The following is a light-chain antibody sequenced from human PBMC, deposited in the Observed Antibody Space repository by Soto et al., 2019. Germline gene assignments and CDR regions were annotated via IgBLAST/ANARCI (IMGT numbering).Light chain of an antibody. V-gene: IGKV3-20*01. CDR2: GAS. Sequence: EIVLTQSPGTLSLSPGERATLSCRASQSVSSSSLAWYQQKPGQAPRLLIYGASSRATGIPDRFSGSGSGTDSTLTISRLEPEDLAVFYCQQYGSSPYTFGQGTKLEIK. CDR1: QSVSSSS. J-gene: IGKJ2*01. CDR3: QQYGSSPYT.